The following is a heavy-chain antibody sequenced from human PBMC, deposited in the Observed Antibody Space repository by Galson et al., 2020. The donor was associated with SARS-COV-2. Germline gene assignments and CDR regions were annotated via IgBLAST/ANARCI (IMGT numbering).Heavy chain of an antibody. J-gene: IGHJ4*02. CDR3: ARPTLAYCGGDCYPHYFDY. Sequence: GESLKISCKASGYSFTSYWIGWVRQMPGKGLEWMGIIYPGDSDTQYSPSFQGQVTISADKSVSTAYLQWSSLKASDTAMYYCARPTLAYCGGDCYPHYFDYWGQGTLVTGSS. V-gene: IGHV5-51*01. CDR1: GYSFTSYW. D-gene: IGHD2-21*02. CDR2: IYPGDSDT.